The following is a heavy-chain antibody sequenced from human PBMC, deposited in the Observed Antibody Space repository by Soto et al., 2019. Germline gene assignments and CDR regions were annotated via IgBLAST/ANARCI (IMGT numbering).Heavy chain of an antibody. CDR1: GFTLADYA. D-gene: IGHD3-3*01. CDR3: ARDELAIFGAPAYNWFDP. Sequence: PGGSLRLSCTPSGFTLADYAMSWFRQAPGKGLEWVGFIRSKAYGGEIQYAASVRGRFTISRDESKNIAYLEINSLKTEDTAVYYCARDELAIFGAPAYNWFDPWGQGTLVTVSS. J-gene: IGHJ5*02. V-gene: IGHV3-49*03. CDR2: IRSKAYGGEI.